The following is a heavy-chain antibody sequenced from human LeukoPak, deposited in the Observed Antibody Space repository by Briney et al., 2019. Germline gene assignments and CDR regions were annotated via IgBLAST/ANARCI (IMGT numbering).Heavy chain of an antibody. CDR2: IYSGGST. D-gene: IGHD3-10*01. V-gene: IGHV3-66*01. Sequence: PGGSLRLSCAASGFTFSTYAMNWVRQAPGKGLEWVSVIYSGGSTYYADSVKGRFTISRDNSKNTLYLQMNSLRAEDTAVYYCNQYGSGRSDAFDIWGQGTMVTVSS. CDR1: GFTFSTYA. J-gene: IGHJ3*02. CDR3: NQYGSGRSDAFDI.